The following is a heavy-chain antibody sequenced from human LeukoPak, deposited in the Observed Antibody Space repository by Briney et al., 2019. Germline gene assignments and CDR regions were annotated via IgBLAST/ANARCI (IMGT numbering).Heavy chain of an antibody. CDR3: ALGYNFGYQYFGF. CDR2: IRYDGSQK. Sequence: PGGSLRLSCVASGFTFSSYGMHWVRRAPGKGLDWMTFIRYDGSQKYYADSVRGRFTISRDDSKNTLSLQMNSLRAEDTAVYYCALGYNFGYQYFGFWGQGTLVTVSS. CDR1: GFTFSSYG. J-gene: IGHJ4*02. D-gene: IGHD5-18*01. V-gene: IGHV3-30*02.